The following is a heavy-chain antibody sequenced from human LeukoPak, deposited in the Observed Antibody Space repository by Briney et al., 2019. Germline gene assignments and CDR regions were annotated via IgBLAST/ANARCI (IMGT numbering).Heavy chain of an antibody. Sequence: SETLSHTCTVSGGSISSYYWSWIRQPAGKGLEWIGRIYTSGSTNYNPSLKSRVTISVDKSKNQFSLKLSSVTAADTAVYYCARAVRGVIRSGAFDIWGQGTMDTVSS. J-gene: IGHJ3*02. CDR1: GGSISSYY. V-gene: IGHV4-4*07. D-gene: IGHD3-10*01. CDR2: IYTSGST. CDR3: ARAVRGVIRSGAFDI.